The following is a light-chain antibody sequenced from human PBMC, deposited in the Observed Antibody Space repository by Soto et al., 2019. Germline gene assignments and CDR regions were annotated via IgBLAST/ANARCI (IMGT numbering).Light chain of an antibody. Sequence: DIQMTQSPSTLSAYVGERVTITCRASQSISPWLAWYQKKPGKAPNLLIYLASNLQTGVPSRFSGSGSATEFTITINSLQPDDFANYYCQQYRGRPYTFGQGTKLEIE. V-gene: IGKV1-5*03. CDR1: QSISPW. CDR3: QQYRGRPYT. CDR2: LAS. J-gene: IGKJ2*01.